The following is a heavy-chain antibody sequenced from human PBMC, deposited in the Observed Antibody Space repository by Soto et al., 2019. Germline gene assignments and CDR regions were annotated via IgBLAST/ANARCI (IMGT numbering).Heavy chain of an antibody. Sequence: GGSLRLSCAASGFTVSNNYISWVRQVPGKGLEWVSLISRDGDTHYAESVKGRFTISSDSSRNTLYLQMNSLRAEDTAVYYCARDGYNTAMPSYYGMDVWGQGTTVTVSS. CDR2: ISRDGDT. CDR3: ARDGYNTAMPSYYGMDV. V-gene: IGHV3-66*01. J-gene: IGHJ6*02. D-gene: IGHD5-18*01. CDR1: GFTVSNNY.